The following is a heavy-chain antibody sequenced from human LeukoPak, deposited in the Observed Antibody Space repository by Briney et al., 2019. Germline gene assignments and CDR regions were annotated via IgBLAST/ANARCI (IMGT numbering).Heavy chain of an antibody. J-gene: IGHJ4*02. Sequence: GGSLRLSCAASGFTFSSYAMHWVRQAPGKGLEWVAVISYDGSNKYYADSVKGRFTISRDNSKNTLYLQMNSLRAEDTAVYYCARESDDFWGGYYNGPFDYWGQGTLVTVSS. D-gene: IGHD3-3*01. V-gene: IGHV3-30-3*01. CDR3: ARESDDFWGGYYNGPFDY. CDR2: ISYDGSNK. CDR1: GFTFSSYA.